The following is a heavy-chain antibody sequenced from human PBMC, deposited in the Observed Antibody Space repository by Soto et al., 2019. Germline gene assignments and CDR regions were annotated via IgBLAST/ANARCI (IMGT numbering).Heavy chain of an antibody. D-gene: IGHD4-17*01. CDR2: IYYSGST. Sequence: PSETLSLTCTVSGGSISSYYWSWIRQPPGKGLEWIGYIYYSGSTNYNPSLKSRVTISVDTSKNQFSLKLSSVTAADTAVYYCARQATVTTDYLGQGTLVTVSS. V-gene: IGHV4-59*08. CDR1: GGSISSYY. J-gene: IGHJ4*02. CDR3: ARQATVTTDY.